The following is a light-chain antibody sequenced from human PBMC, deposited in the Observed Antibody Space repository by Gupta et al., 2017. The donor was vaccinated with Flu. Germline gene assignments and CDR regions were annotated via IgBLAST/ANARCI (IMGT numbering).Light chain of an antibody. CDR3: QQDYNVPLT. V-gene: IGKV4-1*01. J-gene: IGKJ3*01. CDR1: QSVLYSSNNKNY. Sequence: DIVMTQSPDSLAVSLGERATINCKSSQSVLYSSNNKNYLAWYQQKPGQPPKLLIYWASTRESGVPDRFSGSGSGTDFTLTITSLQAEDVAVYFCQQDYNVPLTFGHGTKVDVK. CDR2: WAS.